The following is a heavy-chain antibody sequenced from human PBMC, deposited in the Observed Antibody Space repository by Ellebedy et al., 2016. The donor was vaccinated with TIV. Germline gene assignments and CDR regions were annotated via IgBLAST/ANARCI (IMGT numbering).Heavy chain of an antibody. Sequence: MPSETLSLTCTVSGCPVSSSSDYRAWVRQHPGKGLEWPGRVHYSGSTYYNPSLKSRVTLSVDTSKNQFSLKLTSVTAADSAVYYCARHSAYSESRGGGIDYWGQGTLVTVSS. CDR2: VHYSGST. V-gene: IGHV4-39*01. J-gene: IGHJ4*02. CDR1: GCPVSSSSDY. CDR3: ARHSAYSESRGGGIDY. D-gene: IGHD1-26*01.